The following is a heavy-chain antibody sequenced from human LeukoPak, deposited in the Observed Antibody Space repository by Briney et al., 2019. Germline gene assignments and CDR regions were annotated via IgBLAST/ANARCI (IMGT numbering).Heavy chain of an antibody. Sequence: GRSLRLSCAASGFTFSSYGMHWVRQAPGKGLEWVAVIYSGGSTYYADSVKGQFTISRDNSKNTLYLQMNSLRAEDTAVYYCASCRDGYNSNYYYGMDVWGQGTTVTVSS. CDR2: IYSGGST. V-gene: IGHV3-NL1*01. CDR1: GFTFSSYG. CDR3: ASCRDGYNSNYYYGMDV. J-gene: IGHJ6*02. D-gene: IGHD5-24*01.